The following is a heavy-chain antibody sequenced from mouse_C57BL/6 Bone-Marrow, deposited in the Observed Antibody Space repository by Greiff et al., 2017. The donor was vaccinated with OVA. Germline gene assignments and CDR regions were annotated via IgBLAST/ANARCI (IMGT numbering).Heavy chain of an antibody. CDR3: ARNVRSTYWYFDV. D-gene: IGHD1-1*01. CDR1: GFSLTSYG. V-gene: IGHV2-2*01. Sequence: VKLMESGPGLVQPSQSLSITCTVSGFSLTSYGVHWVRQSPGKGLEWLGVIWSGGSTDYNAAFISRLSISKDNSKSQVFFKMNSLQADDTAIYYCARNVRSTYWYFDVWGTGTTVTVSS. J-gene: IGHJ1*03. CDR2: IWSGGST.